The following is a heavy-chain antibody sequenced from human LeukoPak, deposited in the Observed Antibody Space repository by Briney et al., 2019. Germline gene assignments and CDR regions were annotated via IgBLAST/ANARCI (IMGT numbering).Heavy chain of an antibody. CDR2: IKEDGSET. J-gene: IGHJ4*02. D-gene: IGHD1-26*01. CDR3: ARDLHPRYYLPDY. Sequence: GGSLRLSCVASAFAFSSNWMSWVRQAPGKGLEWVASIKEDGSETYYVDSVKGRFTISRDNAKNSLYLQMNSLRAEDTAVYSCARDLHPRYYLPDYWGQGTLVTVSS. V-gene: IGHV3-7*04. CDR1: AFAFSSNW.